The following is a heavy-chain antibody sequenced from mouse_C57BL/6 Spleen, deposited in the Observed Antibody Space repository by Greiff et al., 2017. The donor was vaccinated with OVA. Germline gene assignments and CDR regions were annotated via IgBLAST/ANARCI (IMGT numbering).Heavy chain of an antibody. V-gene: IGHV1-72*01. CDR3: ARYDYDGYYFDY. Sequence: QVQLQQPGAELVKPGASVKLSCKASGYTFTSYWMHWVKQRPGRGLEWIGRIDPKSGGTKYNEKFKSKATLTVDKPSSTAYMQLSSLTSEDSAVYYCARYDYDGYYFDYWGQGTTLTVSS. CDR1: GYTFTSYW. D-gene: IGHD2-4*01. J-gene: IGHJ2*01. CDR2: IDPKSGGT.